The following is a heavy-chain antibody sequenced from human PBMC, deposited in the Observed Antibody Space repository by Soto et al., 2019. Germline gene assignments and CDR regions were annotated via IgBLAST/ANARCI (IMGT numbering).Heavy chain of an antibody. Sequence: SATLSLTCTISGGSIRSSRCHWGWIRQPPGKRQEWIACIKYSGTTFYNQSLKNRVTSSVDTSKNQFSLKLSSLTAAETAVYYCARHGITGSYYDAFDIWGQGTMVT. V-gene: IGHV4-39*01. CDR3: ARHGITGSYYDAFDI. CDR1: GGSIRSSRCH. CDR2: IKYSGTT. J-gene: IGHJ3*02. D-gene: IGHD1-26*01.